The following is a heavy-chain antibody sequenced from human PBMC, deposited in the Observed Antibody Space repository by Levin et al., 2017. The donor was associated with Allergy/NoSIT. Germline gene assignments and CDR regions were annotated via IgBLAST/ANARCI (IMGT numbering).Heavy chain of an antibody. CDR2: ISGSGGST. Sequence: GESLKISCAASGFTFSSYAMSWVRQAPGKGLEWVSAISGSGGSTYYADSVKGRFTISRDNSKNTLYLQMNSLRAEDTAVYYCAKVRVVTIEGEYFQHWGQGTLVTVSS. CDR3: AKVRVVTIEGEYFQH. V-gene: IGHV3-23*01. D-gene: IGHD2-21*02. CDR1: GFTFSSYA. J-gene: IGHJ1*01.